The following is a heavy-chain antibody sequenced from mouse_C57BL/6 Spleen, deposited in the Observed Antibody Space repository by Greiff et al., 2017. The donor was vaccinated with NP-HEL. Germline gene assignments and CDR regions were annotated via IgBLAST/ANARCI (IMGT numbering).Heavy chain of an antibody. CDR2: IHPNSGST. D-gene: IGHD2-5*01. CDR1: GYTFTSYW. CDR3: ARGDYSNLNFDY. J-gene: IGHJ2*01. V-gene: IGHV1-64*01. Sequence: QVQLQQSGAELVKPGASVKLSCKASGYTFTSYWMHWVKQRPGQGLEWIGMIHPNSGSTNYNEKFKSKATLTVDKSSSTAYMQLSSLTSEDSAVYYCARGDYSNLNFDYWGQGTTLTVSS.